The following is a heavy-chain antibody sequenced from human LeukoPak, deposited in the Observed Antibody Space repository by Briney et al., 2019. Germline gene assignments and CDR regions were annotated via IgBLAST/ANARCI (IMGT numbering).Heavy chain of an antibody. CDR3: ARKGSRRPSPEGV. Sequence: GGSLRLSCVASGFTFNIYSMNWVRQAPGKGLEWVSYMTGTSDIIKYADSVKGRFTVSRDNAKNSLSLQMDSLRAEDTAVYFCARKGSRRPSPEGVWGQGTLVTVSS. CDR2: MTGTSDII. CDR1: GFTFNIYS. D-gene: IGHD1-14*01. V-gene: IGHV3-48*01. J-gene: IGHJ4*02.